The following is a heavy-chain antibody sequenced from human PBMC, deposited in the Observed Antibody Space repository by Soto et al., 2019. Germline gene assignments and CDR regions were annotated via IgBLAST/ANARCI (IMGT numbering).Heavy chain of an antibody. CDR2: IHPTGANT. CDR3: AKDPSTGAPDF. CDR1: GFMFSDYG. V-gene: IGHV3-23*01. D-gene: IGHD2-8*02. Sequence: LRLSCAAAGFMFSDYGMSWVRQAPGKGLQWVATIHPTGANTHYAESVRGRFTISRDNSRDTLYLQMNSLRAEDTAVYYCAKDPSTGAPDFWGQGALVTVSS. J-gene: IGHJ4*02.